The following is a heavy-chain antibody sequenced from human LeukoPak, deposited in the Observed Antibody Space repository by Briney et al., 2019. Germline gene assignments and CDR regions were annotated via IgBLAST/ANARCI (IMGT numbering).Heavy chain of an antibody. V-gene: IGHV1-8*03. Sequence: ASVKVSRKASGYTFTRYDINWVRQATGQGLEWMGWMNPNSGNTGYAQKFQGRVTITRNTSISTAYMELSSLRSEDTAVYYCARAYCTNGVCYFDYWGQGTLVTVSS. D-gene: IGHD2-8*01. CDR2: MNPNSGNT. CDR1: GYTFTRYD. J-gene: IGHJ4*02. CDR3: ARAYCTNGVCYFDY.